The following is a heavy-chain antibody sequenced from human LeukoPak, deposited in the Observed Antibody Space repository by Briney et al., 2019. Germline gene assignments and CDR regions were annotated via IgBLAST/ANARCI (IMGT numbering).Heavy chain of an antibody. CDR3: ANTYGDYDSFDY. CDR2: ISYDGSNK. CDR1: GFTFSSYG. J-gene: IGHJ4*02. Sequence: PGGSLRLSCAASGFTFSSYGMHWVRQAPGKGLEWVAVISYDGSNKYYADSVKGRFTISRDNSKNTLYLQMNSLRAEDTAVYYCANTYGDYDSFDYWGQGTLVTVSS. D-gene: IGHD4-17*01. V-gene: IGHV3-30*18.